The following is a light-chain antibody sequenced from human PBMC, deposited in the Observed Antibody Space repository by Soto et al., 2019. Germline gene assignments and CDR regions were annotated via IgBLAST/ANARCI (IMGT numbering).Light chain of an antibody. CDR2: GAS. V-gene: IGKV1-12*01. J-gene: IGKJ5*01. CDR3: QQLNSYPIT. CDR1: QGIGAW. Sequence: DIQMTQSPSSVSASVGDRVTFTCRASQGIGAWLAWYQQKPGEAPNLLIYGASTLQSGVPSRFSGSGSGTEFTLTISSLQPEDFATYYCQQLNSYPITFGQGTRLEIK.